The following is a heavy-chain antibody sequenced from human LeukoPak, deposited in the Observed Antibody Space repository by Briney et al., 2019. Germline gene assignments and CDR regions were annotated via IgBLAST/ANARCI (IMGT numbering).Heavy chain of an antibody. D-gene: IGHD4-23*01. CDR1: GGSISTYY. V-gene: IGHV4-4*07. CDR2: IYTSGTT. Sequence: SETLSLTCTVSGGSISTYYWSWIRQPAGKGLEWIGRIYTSGTTYYNPSLKSRVTISVDTSKNQFSLKLSSVTAADTAVYYCARSRGDYGGNYFDYWGQGTLVTVSS. CDR3: ARSRGDYGGNYFDY. J-gene: IGHJ4*02.